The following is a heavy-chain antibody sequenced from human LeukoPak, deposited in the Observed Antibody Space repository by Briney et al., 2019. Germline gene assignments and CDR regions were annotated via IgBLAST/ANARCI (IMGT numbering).Heavy chain of an antibody. J-gene: IGHJ6*02. CDR3: ARDLVSSYVYYGMDV. Sequence: SETLSLTCTVSGGSISSSNYYWAWIRQPPGKGLEWIGSNYYSGSTYYNPSLKSRVTISVDTSKNQFSLKLSSVTAADTAVYYCARDLVSSYVYYGMDVWGQGTTVTVSS. CDR1: GGSISSSNYY. D-gene: IGHD3-10*02. CDR2: NYYSGST. V-gene: IGHV4-39*07.